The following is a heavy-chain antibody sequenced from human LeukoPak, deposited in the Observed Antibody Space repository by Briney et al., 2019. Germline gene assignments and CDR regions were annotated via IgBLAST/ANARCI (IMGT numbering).Heavy chain of an antibody. CDR3: ARDLTS. J-gene: IGHJ5*02. V-gene: IGHV4-31*03. D-gene: IGHD3-9*01. CDR2: IYYSGTT. Sequence: PSQTLSLTCTVSGGSVSSGVNYWSWIRQLPGKGLEWIGYIYYSGTTYYNPSLKSRVTISIDTSKNQFSLRLTSVTAADTAVYYCARDLTSWGQGTLVTVSS. CDR1: GGSVSSGVNY.